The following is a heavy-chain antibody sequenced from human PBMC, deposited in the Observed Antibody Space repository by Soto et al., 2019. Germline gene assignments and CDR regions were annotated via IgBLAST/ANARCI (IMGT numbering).Heavy chain of an antibody. D-gene: IGHD4-17*01. CDR1: GGTFSSYT. V-gene: IGHV1-69*04. CDR2: IIPILGIA. Sequence: SVKVSCKASGGTFSSYTISWVRQAPGQGLEWMGRIIPILGIANYAQKFQGRVTITADKSTSTAYMELSSLRSEDTAVYYCARDAMTTVTTLWYFDLWGRGTLVTVS. CDR3: ARDAMTTVTTLWYFDL. J-gene: IGHJ2*01.